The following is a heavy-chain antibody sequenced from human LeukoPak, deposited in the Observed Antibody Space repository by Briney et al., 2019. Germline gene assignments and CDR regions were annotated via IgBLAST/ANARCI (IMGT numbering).Heavy chain of an antibody. CDR3: APIGDKYYFDV. CDR1: GYSFIDYY. V-gene: IGHV1-2*02. CDR2: INPNSGGT. Sequence: VSVKVSCKASGYSFIDYYIHWVRQAPGQGLEWMGWINPNSGGTNYAQKFQGRVTMTRDTSISIAYLELSRLTYDDTAVYYCAPIGDKYYFDVWGKGTTVTISS. J-gene: IGHJ6*03. D-gene: IGHD3-10*01.